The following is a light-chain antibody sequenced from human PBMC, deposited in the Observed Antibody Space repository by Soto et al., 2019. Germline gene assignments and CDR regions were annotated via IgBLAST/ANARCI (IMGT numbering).Light chain of an antibody. J-gene: IGKJ1*01. Sequence: DIQMTQSPSTLSASVGDRVTITCRASQSISSWLAWYQQKPGKAPKPLIYKASSLERGVPPRFSSSGSGTEFTLTISSLQPDDFASYYCQQYNSYSSWTFGKGTKVDIK. CDR3: QQYNSYSSWT. CDR1: QSISSW. CDR2: KAS. V-gene: IGKV1-5*03.